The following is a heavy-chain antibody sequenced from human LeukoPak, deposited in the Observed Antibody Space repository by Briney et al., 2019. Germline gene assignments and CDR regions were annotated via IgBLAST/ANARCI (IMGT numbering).Heavy chain of an antibody. J-gene: IGHJ4*02. D-gene: IGHD3-22*01. Sequence: ASVKVSCKASGYTFTSYDINWVRQATGQGLEWMGWMNPNSGNTGYAQKFQGRVTMTRNTSISTAYMELSSLRSEDTAVYYCAWHPSSGEFYFDSWGQGTLVTVSS. V-gene: IGHV1-8*01. CDR3: AWHPSSGEFYFDS. CDR1: GYTFTSYD. CDR2: MNPNSGNT.